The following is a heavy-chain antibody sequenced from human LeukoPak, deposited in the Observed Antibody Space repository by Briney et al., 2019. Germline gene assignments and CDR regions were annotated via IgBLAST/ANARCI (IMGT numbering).Heavy chain of an antibody. V-gene: IGHV4-34*01. J-gene: IGHJ4*02. CDR2: INHSGST. Sequence: SETLSLTCAVYGGSFSGYYWSWIRQPPGKGLEWIGEINHSGSTNYNPSLKSRVTISVDTSKNQFSLKLSSVTAADTAVYYCARQTGQWLAHPNYFDYWGQGTLVTVSS. CDR3: ARQTGQWLAHPNYFDY. CDR1: GGSFSGYY. D-gene: IGHD6-19*01.